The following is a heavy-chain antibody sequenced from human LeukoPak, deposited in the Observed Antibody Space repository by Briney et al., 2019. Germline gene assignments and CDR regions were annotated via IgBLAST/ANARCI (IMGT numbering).Heavy chain of an antibody. V-gene: IGHV4-59*01. Sequence: KSSETLSLTCTVSGGTINSYYWSWIRQPPGKGLEWIAYIDYSGSTNYNPSLKSRVTISVDASKNQFSLKLSSVTAADTAVYYCARDRRRDLLHAFDIWGQGTMVTVSS. D-gene: IGHD1-26*01. CDR3: ARDRRRDLLHAFDI. CDR1: GGTINSYY. J-gene: IGHJ3*02. CDR2: IDYSGST.